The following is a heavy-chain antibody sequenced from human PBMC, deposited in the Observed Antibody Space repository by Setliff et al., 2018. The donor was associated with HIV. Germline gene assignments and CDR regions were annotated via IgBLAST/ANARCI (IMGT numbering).Heavy chain of an antibody. D-gene: IGHD3-16*02. J-gene: IGHJ4*02. V-gene: IGHV4-31*03. CDR3: ARRVILSYGYYFDY. Sequence: SETLSLTCSVSGASISSGGYYWSWIRQHPGKGLEWIGCIYYSGSTYYNPSLKSRVTISEDTSKNQFSLKLSSVTAADTAVYHCARRVILSYGYYFDYWGQGTLVTVSS. CDR2: IYYSGST. CDR1: GASISSGGYY.